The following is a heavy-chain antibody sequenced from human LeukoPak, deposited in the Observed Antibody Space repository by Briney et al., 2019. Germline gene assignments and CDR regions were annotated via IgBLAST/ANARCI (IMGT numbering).Heavy chain of an antibody. D-gene: IGHD2-21*01. CDR3: ARLGHCGETNCYSDFYYMDV. CDR1: GGTFSSYA. CDR2: IIPVFEKA. J-gene: IGHJ6*03. V-gene: IGHV1-69*01. Sequence: SVKVSCKASGGTFSSYAISWVRQAPGQGLEWMGGIIPVFEKANYARKFQDRVTITADESTATAYMELSSLTSEDTAIYFCARLGHCGETNCYSDFYYMDVWGKGTTVIVSS.